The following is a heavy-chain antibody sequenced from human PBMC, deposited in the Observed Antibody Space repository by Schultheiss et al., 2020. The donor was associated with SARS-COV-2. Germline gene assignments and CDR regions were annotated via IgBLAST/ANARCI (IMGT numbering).Heavy chain of an antibody. Sequence: SVKVSCKASGGTFRSYPISWVRQAPGQGLEWMGGIIPIFDTANYAQKFQGRVTITADKSTSTAYMELSSLRSEDTAVYYCAARSRWGSGYYDVAFDIWGQGTMVTVSS. J-gene: IGHJ3*02. V-gene: IGHV1-69*06. CDR3: AARSRWGSGYYDVAFDI. CDR1: GGTFRSYP. CDR2: IIPIFDTA. D-gene: IGHD3-22*01.